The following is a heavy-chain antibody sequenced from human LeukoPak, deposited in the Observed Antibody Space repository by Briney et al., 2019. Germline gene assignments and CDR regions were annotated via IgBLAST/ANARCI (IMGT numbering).Heavy chain of an antibody. CDR1: GGSISSSGYS. Sequence: PSQTLSLTCAVSGGSISSSGYSWSWIRQPPGKGLEWIGYIYHSGSTYYNPSLKSRVTISVDRSKNQFSLKLSSVTAADTAVYYYARHKPGYCSGGSCYSGWFDPWGQGTLVTVSS. J-gene: IGHJ5*02. CDR2: IYHSGST. CDR3: ARHKPGYCSGGSCYSGWFDP. V-gene: IGHV4-30-2*01. D-gene: IGHD2-15*01.